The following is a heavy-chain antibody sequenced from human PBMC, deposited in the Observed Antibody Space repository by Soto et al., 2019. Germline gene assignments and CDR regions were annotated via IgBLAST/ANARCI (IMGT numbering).Heavy chain of an antibody. D-gene: IGHD3-9*01. CDR2: IYYRGNA. Sequence: QLQLQESGPGLVKPSETLSLTCSVSDDSINSDKYYWGWIRQPPGKGLEWIGSIYYRGNAYYNPSLRTRVTISLDKSKSQFSLKLNSVPAADSAVCFCARLEGLATISYYFDFLGPGALVTVSS. J-gene: IGHJ4*02. V-gene: IGHV4-39*01. CDR1: DDSINSDKYY. CDR3: ARLEGLATISYYFDF.